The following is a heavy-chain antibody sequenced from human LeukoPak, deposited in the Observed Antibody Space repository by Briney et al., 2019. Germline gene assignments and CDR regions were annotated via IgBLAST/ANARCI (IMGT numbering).Heavy chain of an antibody. D-gene: IGHD1-26*01. CDR2: INPSGGST. J-gene: IGHJ4*02. V-gene: IGHV1-46*03. Sequence: GASVKVSCKASGYTFVNYYMHWVRQAPGQRLEWMGMINPSGGSTRNAQKFQGRVNMTRDTSTSTVYMELSNLRAEDTAIYYCARLGGTERFDYWGQGTLVTVSS. CDR1: GYTFVNYY. CDR3: ARLGGTERFDY.